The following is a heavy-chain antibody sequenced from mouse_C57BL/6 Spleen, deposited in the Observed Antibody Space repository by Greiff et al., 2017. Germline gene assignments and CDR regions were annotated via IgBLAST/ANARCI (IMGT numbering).Heavy chain of an antibody. CDR3: ARGYYSNYVGYAMDY. V-gene: IGHV1-69*01. D-gene: IGHD2-5*01. CDR1: GYTFTSYW. Sequence: VQLQQSGAELVMPGASVKLSCKASGYTFTSYWMHWVKQRPGQGLEWIGEIDPSDSYTNYNQKFKGKSTLTVDKSSRPAYMQLSSLTSEDSAVYYCARGYYSNYVGYAMDYWGQGTSVTVSS. CDR2: IDPSDSYT. J-gene: IGHJ4*01.